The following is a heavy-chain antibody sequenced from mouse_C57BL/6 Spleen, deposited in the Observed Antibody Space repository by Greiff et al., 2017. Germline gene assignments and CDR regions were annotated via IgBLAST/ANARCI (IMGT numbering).Heavy chain of an antibody. J-gene: IGHJ2*01. D-gene: IGHD1-1*01. CDR3: ARSDYYGSSYDY. CDR1: GYAFSSSW. CDR2: IYPGDGDT. V-gene: IGHV1-82*01. Sequence: VQLQESGPELVKPGASVKISCKASGYAFSSSWMNWVKPRPGKGLEWIGRIYPGDGDTNYNGKFKGKATLTADKSSSTAYMQLSSLTSEDSAVYFSARSDYYGSSYDYWGQGTTLTVSS.